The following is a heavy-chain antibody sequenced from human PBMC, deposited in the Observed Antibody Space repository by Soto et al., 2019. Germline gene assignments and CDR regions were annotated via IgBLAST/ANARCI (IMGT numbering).Heavy chain of an antibody. CDR3: ARDRIYSSSWYDY. CDR1: GFTFSSYA. J-gene: IGHJ4*02. Sequence: QVQLVESGGGVVQPGRSLRLSCAASGFTFSSYAMHWVRQAPVKGLEWVAVISYDGSNKYYADSVKGRFTISRDNSKNTLYLQMNSLRAEDTAVYYCARDRIYSSSWYDYWGQGTLVTVSS. D-gene: IGHD6-13*01. V-gene: IGHV3-30-3*01. CDR2: ISYDGSNK.